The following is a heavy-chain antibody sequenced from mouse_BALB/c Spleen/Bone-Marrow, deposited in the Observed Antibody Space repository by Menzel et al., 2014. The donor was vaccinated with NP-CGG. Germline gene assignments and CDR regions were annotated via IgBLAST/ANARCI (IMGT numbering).Heavy chain of an antibody. V-gene: IGHV1-7*01. CDR2: INPSTGYT. CDR3: ARHHSGSDGFAY. Sequence: QVQLKESGAELAKPGASVRMSCKASGYTFTSYWMHWVKQRPGQGLEWIGYINPSTGYTEYNQKFKDKATLTADKSSSTAYMQLGSLTSEDSAVYSCARHHSGSDGFAYWGQGTLVTVSA. D-gene: IGHD2-2*01. J-gene: IGHJ3*01. CDR1: GYTFTSYW.